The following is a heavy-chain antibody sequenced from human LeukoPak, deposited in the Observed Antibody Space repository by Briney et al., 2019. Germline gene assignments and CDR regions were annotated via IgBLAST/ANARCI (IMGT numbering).Heavy chain of an antibody. CDR1: GASISSYS. J-gene: IGHJ6*03. CDR2: IYTSVST. CDR3: ASQNFYSNYDPYYYYYMDV. V-gene: IGHV4-4*07. D-gene: IGHD4-11*01. Sequence: SETLSLTCTVSGASISSYSWSSIRQPAGERLEWIGRIYTSVSTNYNPSLNSRVTMSVDTSKNQFSLKLSSVTAADTAVYYCASQNFYSNYDPYYYYYMDVWGKGTTVTVSS.